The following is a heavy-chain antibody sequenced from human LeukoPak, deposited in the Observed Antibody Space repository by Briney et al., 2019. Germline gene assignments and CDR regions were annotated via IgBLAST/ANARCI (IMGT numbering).Heavy chain of an antibody. Sequence: SETLSLTCAVYGGSFSGYYWSWIRQPPGKGLEWIGEINHSGSTNYNPSLKSRVTISVNTSKNQFSLKLSSVTAADTAVYYCARDNPGYYYGSGSYYNVLDVWGKGTTVTVSS. V-gene: IGHV4-34*01. CDR1: GGSFSGYY. CDR2: INHSGST. D-gene: IGHD3-10*01. J-gene: IGHJ6*04. CDR3: ARDNPGYYYGSGSYYNVLDV.